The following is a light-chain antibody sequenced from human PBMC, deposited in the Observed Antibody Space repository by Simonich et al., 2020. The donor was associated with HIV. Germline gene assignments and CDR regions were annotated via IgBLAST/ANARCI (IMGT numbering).Light chain of an antibody. CDR3: QQYNNWPPGT. V-gene: IGKV3-15*01. J-gene: IGKJ2*01. Sequence: EIVMPQSPATLSVSPGERATPPCRASQSVSSNLAWYQQKPGQAPRLLIYGASTRATGIPARVSGSGSGTEFTLTISSMQSEDFAVYYCQQYNNWPPGTFGQGTKLEIK. CDR2: GAS. CDR1: QSVSSN.